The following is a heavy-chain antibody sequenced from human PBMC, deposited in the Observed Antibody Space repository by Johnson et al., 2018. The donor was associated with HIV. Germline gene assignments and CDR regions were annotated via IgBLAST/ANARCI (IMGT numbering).Heavy chain of an antibody. J-gene: IGHJ3*02. CDR2: ISYDGNNK. D-gene: IGHD6-19*01. Sequence: VQLVESGGGLVQPGGSLRLSCAASGFSFGSYALHWVRQAPGKGLEWVALISYDGNNKYYTDSVKGRFTISRDNSKNTLFLLMSSLRADDTAVYYCARVRRSGWFDNDAFDIWGQGTMVTVSS. CDR1: GFSFGSYA. CDR3: ARVRRSGWFDNDAFDI. V-gene: IGHV3-30*04.